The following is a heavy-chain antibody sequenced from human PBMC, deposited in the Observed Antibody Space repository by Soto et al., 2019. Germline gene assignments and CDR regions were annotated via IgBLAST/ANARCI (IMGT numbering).Heavy chain of an antibody. V-gene: IGHV3-11*06. Sequence: PGGSLRLSCAASGFTFSDDYMSWIRQSPGEGLEWIAYIGGSGYTKYADSVKGRFTISRDNAKNSLYLQMNSLRAEDTAVYYCASDFYDSSGYYYYWGQGTLVTVSS. CDR2: IGGSGYT. CDR1: GFTFSDDY. J-gene: IGHJ4*02. CDR3: ASDFYDSSGYYYY. D-gene: IGHD3-22*01.